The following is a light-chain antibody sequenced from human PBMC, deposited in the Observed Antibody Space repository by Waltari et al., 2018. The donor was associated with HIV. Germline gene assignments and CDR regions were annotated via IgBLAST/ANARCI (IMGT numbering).Light chain of an antibody. V-gene: IGLV2-11*01. CDR2: DVS. Sequence: QSALTQPRSLSGSPGPSVTLSCTGNSSDAGSYNHFSWYQHHPGKAPNLILYDVSERPSGVPDRFSGSKSGNTASLTISGLQAEDEADYYCCSYAGTYTFVVFGGGTKLTVL. CDR1: SSDAGSYNH. J-gene: IGLJ2*01. CDR3: CSYAGTYTFVV.